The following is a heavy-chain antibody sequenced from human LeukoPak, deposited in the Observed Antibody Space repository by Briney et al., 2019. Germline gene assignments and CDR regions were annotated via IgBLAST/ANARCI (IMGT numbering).Heavy chain of an antibody. CDR1: GDSISRSDSY. J-gene: IGHJ1*01. CDR3: ARRRYYDGSGYLE. V-gene: IGHV4-39*01. CDR2: IYYSGRT. Sequence: SETLSLTXSVSGDSISRSDSYWDWIRQPPGNGLEWIGTIYYSGRTYYSPSLNSRVTMSVDTSSNQFSLNLRSVTAADTAVYYCARRRYYDGSGYLEWGQGTLLSVSS. D-gene: IGHD3-22*01.